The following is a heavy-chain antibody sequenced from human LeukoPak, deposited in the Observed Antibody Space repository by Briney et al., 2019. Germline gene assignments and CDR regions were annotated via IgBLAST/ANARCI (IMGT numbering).Heavy chain of an antibody. CDR2: MNPNSGNT. CDR1: GYTFTNYD. J-gene: IGHJ4*02. CDR3: ARGSYSAYDYFDY. Sequence: ASVKVSCKASGYTFTNYDINWVRQATGQGLEWMGWMNPNSGNTGYVQKFQGRVTMTRNTSVSTAYMELSSLRSEDTAVYYCARGSYSAYDYFDYWGQGTLVTVSS. V-gene: IGHV1-8*01. D-gene: IGHD5-12*01.